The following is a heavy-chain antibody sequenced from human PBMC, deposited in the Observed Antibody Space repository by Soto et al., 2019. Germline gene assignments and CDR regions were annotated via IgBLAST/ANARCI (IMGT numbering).Heavy chain of an antibody. CDR3: ARESYSSSENWFDP. J-gene: IGHJ5*02. Sequence: ASVKVSCKTSGYSFITYAIHWVRQAPGPGLEWMGWINTGTGGTKYSQKFQGRVTFTTDTSASTVYMELSSLTSEDTAVHYCARESYSSSENWFDPWGQGTLVTVSS. CDR2: INTGTGGT. D-gene: IGHD6-6*01. CDR1: GYSFITYA. V-gene: IGHV1-3*04.